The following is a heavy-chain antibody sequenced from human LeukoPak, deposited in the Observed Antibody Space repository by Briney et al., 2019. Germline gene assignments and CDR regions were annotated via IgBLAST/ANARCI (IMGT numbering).Heavy chain of an antibody. V-gene: IGHV3-53*01. CDR2: IYSGGST. CDR1: GFTVSINY. D-gene: IGHD6-6*01. Sequence: GGSLRLSCAASGFTVSINYMSWVRQAPGKGLEWVSVIYSGGSTYYADSVKGRFTISRDNSKNTLYLQMNSLRADDTAVYYCAKDGPALYSSSSHWGQGTLVTVSS. J-gene: IGHJ4*02. CDR3: AKDGPALYSSSSH.